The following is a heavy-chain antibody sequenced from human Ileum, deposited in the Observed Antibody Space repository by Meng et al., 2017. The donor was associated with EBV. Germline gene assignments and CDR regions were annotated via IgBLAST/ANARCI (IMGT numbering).Heavy chain of an antibody. J-gene: IGHJ4*02. V-gene: IGHV4-30-4*01. CDR3: VSYAVGAGGIGY. CDR1: GVSISSGYFH. CDR2: HSGST. Sequence: HVQVQESGPGLVKPSQTLSLTCAVSGVSISSGYFHWSWIRQPPGKGLEWIGHSGSTSYNPTLRSRVTISVDTSKNQFSLKVDSATAGDAAVYYCVSYAVGAGGIGYWGQGILVTVSS. D-gene: IGHD1-26*01.